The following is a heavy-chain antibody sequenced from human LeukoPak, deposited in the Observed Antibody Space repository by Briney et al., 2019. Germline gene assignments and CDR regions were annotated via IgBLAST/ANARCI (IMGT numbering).Heavy chain of an antibody. CDR3: ARAMYYYDSSGYYYYYYYMDV. V-gene: IGHV1-46*01. Sequence: ASVKVSCKASGYTFTSYYMHWARQAPGQGLEWMGIINPSGGSTSYAQKFQGRVTMTRDTSTSTVYMELSSLRSEDTAVYYCARAMYYYDSSGYYYYYYYMDVWGKGTTVTVSS. D-gene: IGHD3-22*01. CDR1: GYTFTSYY. J-gene: IGHJ6*03. CDR2: INPSGGST.